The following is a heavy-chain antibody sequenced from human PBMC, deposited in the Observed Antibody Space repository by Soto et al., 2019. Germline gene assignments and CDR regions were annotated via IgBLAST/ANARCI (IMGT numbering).Heavy chain of an antibody. V-gene: IGHV3-30-3*01. Sequence: QVQLVESGGGVVQPGRSLRLSCAASGFTFSSYAMHWVRQAPGKGLEWVAVISYDGSNKYYADSVKGRFTISRDKSKNTLYLQMNSLRAEETAVYYCARGITMVRGVIIDYFDYWGQGTLVTVSS. D-gene: IGHD3-10*01. J-gene: IGHJ4*02. CDR1: GFTFSSYA. CDR2: ISYDGSNK. CDR3: ARGITMVRGVIIDYFDY.